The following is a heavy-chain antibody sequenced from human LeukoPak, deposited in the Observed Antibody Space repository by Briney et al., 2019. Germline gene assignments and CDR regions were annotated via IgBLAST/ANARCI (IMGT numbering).Heavy chain of an antibody. J-gene: IGHJ4*02. Sequence: PSETLSLTCTVSGGSISSGGYYWSWIRQHPGKGLEWIGYIYYSGSTYYNPSLKSRVTISVDTSKNQFSLKLSPVTAADTAVYYCARAHCSGGSCYLSYWGQGTLVTVSS. CDR2: IYYSGST. CDR1: GGSISSGGYY. CDR3: ARAHCSGGSCYLSY. D-gene: IGHD2-15*01. V-gene: IGHV4-31*03.